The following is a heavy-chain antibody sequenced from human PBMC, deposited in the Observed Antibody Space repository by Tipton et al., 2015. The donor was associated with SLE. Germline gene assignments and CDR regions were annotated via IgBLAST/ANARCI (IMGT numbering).Heavy chain of an antibody. J-gene: IGHJ2*01. CDR2: VYYSGST. CDR3: ARQVGLGRWYFDL. V-gene: IGHV4-39*07. Sequence: TLSLTCTVSGASISTNNYWWGWVRQVPGKGLGWIGSVYYSGSTHYNPSLKSRVTISVDTSKNQFSQKLNSVTAADTAVYYCARQVGLGRWYFDLWGRGTLVTVSS. D-gene: IGHD6-19*01. CDR1: GASISTNNYW.